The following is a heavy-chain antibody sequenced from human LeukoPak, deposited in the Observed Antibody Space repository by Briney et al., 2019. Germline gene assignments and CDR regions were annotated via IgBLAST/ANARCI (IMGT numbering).Heavy chain of an antibody. V-gene: IGHV4-59*08. CDR1: GGSISSFY. Sequence: PSETLSLTCAVSGGSISSFYWSWIRQPPGKGLEWIGYVFYTGDTNSNPSLKSRVTVSLDTSKNQLSLRLTSVIAADTAVYYCARHPFATPFDHWGRGTLVTVSS. CDR2: VFYTGDT. CDR3: ARHPFATPFDH. J-gene: IGHJ4*02. D-gene: IGHD2-15*01.